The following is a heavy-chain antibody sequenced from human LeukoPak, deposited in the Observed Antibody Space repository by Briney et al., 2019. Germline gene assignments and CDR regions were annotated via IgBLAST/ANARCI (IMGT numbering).Heavy chain of an antibody. CDR2: IGADGHYT. V-gene: IGHV3-23*01. Sequence: GGSLRLSCTASTFAFANHEMTWVRQAPGKGLDWVSNIGADGHYTFYADSVKGRFTISRDNSKNTVYLQMNSLRVEDTAIYYCARESRGTPRTTGFDYWGQGILVTVSS. CDR1: TFAFANHE. D-gene: IGHD1-1*01. J-gene: IGHJ4*02. CDR3: ARESRGTPRTTGFDY.